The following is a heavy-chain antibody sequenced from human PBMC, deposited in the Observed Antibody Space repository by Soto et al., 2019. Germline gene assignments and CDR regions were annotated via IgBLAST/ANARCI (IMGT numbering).Heavy chain of an antibody. CDR3: ASLGVGDWANYYYYYGMDV. J-gene: IGHJ6*02. D-gene: IGHD2-21*02. CDR2: VTANGGST. Sequence: EVQLLESGGGFVQPGGPLRLSCAATGFTFSVYAMTWVRQAPGKGLEWVSAVTANGGSTYSADSVKGRFTISRDNSKNTLFLQMNSLRDEDTAVYYCASLGVGDWANYYYYYGMDVWGQGTTVTVSS. CDR1: GFTFSVYA. V-gene: IGHV3-23*01.